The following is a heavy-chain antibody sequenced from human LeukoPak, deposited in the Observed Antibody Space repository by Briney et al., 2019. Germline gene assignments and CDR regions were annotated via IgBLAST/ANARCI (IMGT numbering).Heavy chain of an antibody. V-gene: IGHV4-39*06. J-gene: IGHJ4*02. CDR1: GGSISSSSYY. CDR2: IYYSGST. Sequence: SETLSLTCAVSGGSISSSSYYWGWIRQPPGKGLEWIGSIYYSGSTYYNPSLKSRVTISVDTSKNQFALKLSSVTAADTAVYYCARGLDTDFDYWGQGTLVTVSS. CDR3: ARGLDTDFDY. D-gene: IGHD5-18*01.